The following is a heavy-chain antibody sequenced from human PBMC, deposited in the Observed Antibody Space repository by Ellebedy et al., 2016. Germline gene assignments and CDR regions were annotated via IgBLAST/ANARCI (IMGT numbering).Heavy chain of an antibody. Sequence: SETLSLTCTVSGGSISSYYWSWIRQPPGKGLEWIGYIYYSGSTNYNPSLKSRVTISVDTSKNQFSLKLSSVTAADTAVYYCARFPIESGYSSGWYLPNYYYYGMDGWGQGTTVTVSS. D-gene: IGHD6-19*01. V-gene: IGHV4-59*01. J-gene: IGHJ6*02. CDR1: GGSISSYY. CDR2: IYYSGST. CDR3: ARFPIESGYSSGWYLPNYYYYGMDG.